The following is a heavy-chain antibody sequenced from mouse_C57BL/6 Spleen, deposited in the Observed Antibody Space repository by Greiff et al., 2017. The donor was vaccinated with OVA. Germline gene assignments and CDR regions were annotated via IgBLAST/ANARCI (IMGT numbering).Heavy chain of an antibody. CDR1: GYAFTNYL. CDR3: ARRAAQATY. D-gene: IGHD3-2*02. V-gene: IGHV1-54*01. CDR2: INPGSGGT. Sequence: LVESGAELVRPGTSVKVSCKASGYAFTNYLIEWVKQRPGQGLEWIGVINPGSGGTNYNEKFKGKATLTADKSSSTAYMQLSSLTSEDSAVYFGARRAAQATYWGQGTLVTVSA. J-gene: IGHJ3*01.